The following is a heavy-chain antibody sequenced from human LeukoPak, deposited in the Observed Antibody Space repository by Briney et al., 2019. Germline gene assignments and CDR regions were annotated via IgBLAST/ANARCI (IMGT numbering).Heavy chain of an antibody. CDR2: INPNSGGT. V-gene: IGHV1-2*02. D-gene: IGHD2-15*01. Sequence: ASVKVSCKASGYTFTGYYMHWVRQAPGQGLEWMGWINPNSGGTNYAQKFQGRVTMTRDTSISTAYMELSRLRSDDTAVYYCARDRGIDYCSGGSCSHYYYYMDVWGKGTTVTISS. J-gene: IGHJ6*03. CDR1: GYTFTGYY. CDR3: ARDRGIDYCSGGSCSHYYYYMDV.